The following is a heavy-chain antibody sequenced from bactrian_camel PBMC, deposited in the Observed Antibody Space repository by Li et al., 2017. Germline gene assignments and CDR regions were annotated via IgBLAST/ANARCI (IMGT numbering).Heavy chain of an antibody. CDR2: IDTGGETT. D-gene: IGHD5*01. CDR3: MSRRTWWGDGEDV. CDR1: SFIFSNYW. J-gene: IGHJ2*01. Sequence: VQLVESGGGLVQPGGSLRLSCTASSFIFSNYWMYWVRQASGKGREWVSSIDTGGETTFYADSVKGRFTISRDNAKNMLYLQMNSLKLEVTAVYYCMSRRTWWGDGEDVWGQGT. V-gene: IGHV3S1*01.